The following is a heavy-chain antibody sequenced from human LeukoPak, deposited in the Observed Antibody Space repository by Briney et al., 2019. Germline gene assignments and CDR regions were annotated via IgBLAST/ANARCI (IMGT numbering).Heavy chain of an antibody. CDR2: ISSSSSTI. Sequence: GGSLRLSCAASGFTFSSYSMNWVRQAPGKGLEWVSYISSSSSTIYYADSVKGRFTISRDNAKNSLYLQMNSLRAEDTAVYYCAKVRSDFPFYFDYWGQGTLVTVSS. J-gene: IGHJ4*02. CDR1: GFTFSSYS. CDR3: AKVRSDFPFYFDY. V-gene: IGHV3-48*04. D-gene: IGHD2-21*02.